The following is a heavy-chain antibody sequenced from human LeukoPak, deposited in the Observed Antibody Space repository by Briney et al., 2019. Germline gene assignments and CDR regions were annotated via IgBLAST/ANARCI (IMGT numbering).Heavy chain of an antibody. J-gene: IGHJ5*02. Sequence: TGGSLRLSCAASGFTVSSNYMSWVRQAPGKGLEWVSVIYSGGSTYYADSVKGRFTISRDNSKNTLYLQMNSLRAEDTAVYYCARDLQGGLWFDPWGQGTLVTVSS. CDR1: GFTVSSNY. CDR2: IYSGGST. D-gene: IGHD3-16*01. CDR3: ARDLQGGLWFDP. V-gene: IGHV3-53*01.